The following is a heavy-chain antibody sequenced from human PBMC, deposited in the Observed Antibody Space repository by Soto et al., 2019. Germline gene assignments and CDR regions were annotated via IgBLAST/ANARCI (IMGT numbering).Heavy chain of an antibody. V-gene: IGHV3-9*01. Sequence: EVQLVESGGGLVKPGGSLRLSCAASGFTFTRYSMNWVRQAPGKGLEWVSGVSWNSEIVGYADSVKGRFTISRDNAKNSLYLEMNSLRTEDTALYYCAKDRGPCSGNKCSSLYYYYGMDVWGQGTTVTVSS. D-gene: IGHD2-15*01. CDR2: VSWNSEIV. CDR1: GFTFTRYS. J-gene: IGHJ6*02. CDR3: AKDRGPCSGNKCSSLYYYYGMDV.